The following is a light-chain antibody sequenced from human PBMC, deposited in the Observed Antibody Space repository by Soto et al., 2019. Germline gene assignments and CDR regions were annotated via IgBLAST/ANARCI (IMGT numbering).Light chain of an antibody. CDR3: QQRSNWPPIT. CDR1: ESVSSK. CDR2: GAS. V-gene: IGKV3-15*01. Sequence: EIVMTQSPATLSVSPGERATLSCRASESVSSKLAWYQQKPGQAPRLLIYGASTRATGIPARFSGSGSGTEFTLTISGLQSEDFAVYYCQQRSNWPPITFGQGTRLEIK. J-gene: IGKJ5*01.